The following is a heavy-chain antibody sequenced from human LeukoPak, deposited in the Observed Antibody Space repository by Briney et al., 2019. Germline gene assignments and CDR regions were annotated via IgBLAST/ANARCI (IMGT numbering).Heavy chain of an antibody. CDR3: ARVPGYSTRANWFDP. Sequence: PETLSLTRAVYVGSFSGYYWSWIRQPPGKGLDWIGEINHSVSTNYNPPLKSRVTPPVDTSQNQFSPQLSSVTAPDPAVYYCARVPGYSTRANWFDPWGQGTLVTVSS. CDR1: VGSFSGYY. CDR2: INHSVST. J-gene: IGHJ5*02. D-gene: IGHD6-13*01. V-gene: IGHV4-34*01.